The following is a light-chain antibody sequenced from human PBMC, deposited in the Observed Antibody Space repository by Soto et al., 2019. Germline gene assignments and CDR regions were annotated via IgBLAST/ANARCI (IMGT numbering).Light chain of an antibody. CDR1: QSINRW. CDR2: DAS. CDR3: QQYNSHRT. Sequence: DIQMTQSPSALSASVGDRVTITCRASQSINRWLAWYQQKPGKAPKLLICDASNLGSGVPSRFSGSESGTEFTLTISSVQPDDFATYYCQQYNSHRTFGQGTKVDIK. V-gene: IGKV1-5*01. J-gene: IGKJ1*01.